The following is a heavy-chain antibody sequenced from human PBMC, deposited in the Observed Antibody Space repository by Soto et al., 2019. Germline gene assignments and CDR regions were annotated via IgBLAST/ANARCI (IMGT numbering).Heavy chain of an antibody. D-gene: IGHD2-21*02. V-gene: IGHV3-30-3*01. CDR1: GFTFSSYA. CDR3: ARDKREPYGGNSGGAFDI. Sequence: QVQLVESGGGVVQPGRSLRLSCAASGFTFSSYAMYWVRQAPGKGLEWVAAISYDGSNKHFADSVKGRFTISRDNSKNTLYPQMNSLRAEDTAVYYCARDKREPYGGNSGGAFDIWGQGTMVTVSS. J-gene: IGHJ3*02. CDR2: ISYDGSNK.